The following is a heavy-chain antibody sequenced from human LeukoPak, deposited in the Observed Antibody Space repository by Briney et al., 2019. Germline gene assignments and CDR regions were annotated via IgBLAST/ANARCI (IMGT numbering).Heavy chain of an antibody. V-gene: IGHV3-15*01. CDR2: IKSKTDGGTT. CDR1: GFTFSNAW. J-gene: IGHJ4*02. CDR3: TTDIVYSNLRGFDY. D-gene: IGHD4-11*01. Sequence: GGSLRLSCAASGFTFSNAWMSWVRQAPGKGLEWVGRIKSKTDGGTTDYAAPVKGRFTISRDDSKNTLYLRMNSLKTEDTAVYYCTTDIVYSNLRGFDYWGQGTLVTVSS.